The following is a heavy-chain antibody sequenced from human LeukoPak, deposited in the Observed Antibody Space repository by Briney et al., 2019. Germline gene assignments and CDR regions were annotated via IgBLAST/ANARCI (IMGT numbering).Heavy chain of an antibody. Sequence: SETLSLTCTVSGGSISSYYWTWIRQHPGKGLEWIGYIYYSGSTYYNPSLKSRLTISVDTSKNQFSLKLSSVTAADTAVYYCTRGARNWLLDPWGQGTLVIVSS. CDR1: GGSISSYY. CDR2: IYYSGST. CDR3: TRGARNWLLDP. D-gene: IGHD3-9*01. V-gene: IGHV4-59*06. J-gene: IGHJ5*02.